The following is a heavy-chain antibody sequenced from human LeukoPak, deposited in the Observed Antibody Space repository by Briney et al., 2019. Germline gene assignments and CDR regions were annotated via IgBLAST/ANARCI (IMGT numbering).Heavy chain of an antibody. D-gene: IGHD6-13*01. CDR1: GYTFTSYG. V-gene: IGHV1-69*05. J-gene: IGHJ3*02. Sequence: SVKVSCKASGYTFTSYGISWVRQAPGQGLEWMGRIIPIFGTANYAQKFQGRVTITTDESTSTAYMELSSLRSEDTAVYYCARPLPRRYSSSWMDAFDIWGQGTMVTVSS. CDR3: ARPLPRRYSSSWMDAFDI. CDR2: IIPIFGTA.